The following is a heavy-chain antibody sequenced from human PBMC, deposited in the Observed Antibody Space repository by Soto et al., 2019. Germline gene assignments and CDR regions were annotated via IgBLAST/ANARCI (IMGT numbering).Heavy chain of an antibody. CDR2: ISYGGGTT. CDR3: AKTPGYYYASTGYHFAY. J-gene: IGHJ4*02. CDR1: EFTFSNYA. D-gene: IGHD3-22*01. Sequence: EVQLLESGGGLVQPGGSLRLSCAASEFTFSNYAMSWVRQAPGKGLEWVSAISYGGGTTYYADSVKGRFTTSRDNSKNTLYLQMNSLRAEDTAVYYCAKTPGYYYASTGYHFAYWGQGTLVTVSS. V-gene: IGHV3-23*01.